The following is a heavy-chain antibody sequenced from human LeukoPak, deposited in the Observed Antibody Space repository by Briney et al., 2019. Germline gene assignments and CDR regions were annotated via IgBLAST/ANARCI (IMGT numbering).Heavy chain of an antibody. CDR3: ARTYGSGTYYFDY. CDR1: GFTFSIYA. Sequence: AGSLRLSCAASGFTFSIYAMSWVRQAPGKGLEWVSAGSTYYADSVKGRFTIPRDNSKNTLYLQMNSLRAEDTAVYYCARTYGSGTYYFDYWGQGTLVSVFS. D-gene: IGHD3-10*01. V-gene: IGHV3-23*01. J-gene: IGHJ4*02. CDR2: GST.